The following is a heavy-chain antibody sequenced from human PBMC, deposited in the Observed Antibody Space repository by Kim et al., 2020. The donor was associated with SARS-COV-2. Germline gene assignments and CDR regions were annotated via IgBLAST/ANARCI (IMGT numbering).Heavy chain of an antibody. V-gene: IGHV1-3*01. J-gene: IGHJ5*02. D-gene: IGHD3-10*01. CDR1: GYTFTSYA. CDR2: INAGNGNT. Sequence: ASVKVSCKASGYTFTSYAMHWVRQAPGQRLEWMGWINAGNGNTKYSQKFQGRVTITRDTSASTTYMELSSLRSEDTAVYYCARATTLLWFGELLEGWFDPWGQGTLVTVSS. CDR3: ARATTLLWFGELLEGWFDP.